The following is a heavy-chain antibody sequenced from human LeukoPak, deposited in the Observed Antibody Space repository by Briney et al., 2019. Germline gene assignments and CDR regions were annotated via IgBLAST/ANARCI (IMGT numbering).Heavy chain of an antibody. Sequence: GGSLRLSCAASGFTFNTYSLNWVRQAQGKGLEWVSYISSSSTIYYADSVKGRFTISRDNAKNSLYLQMNSLRAEDTAVYYCARGRGYCSSTCCYTDYWGQGTLVTVSS. D-gene: IGHD2-2*02. V-gene: IGHV3-48*01. CDR3: ARGRGYCSSTCCYTDY. J-gene: IGHJ4*02. CDR2: ISSSSTI. CDR1: GFTFNTYS.